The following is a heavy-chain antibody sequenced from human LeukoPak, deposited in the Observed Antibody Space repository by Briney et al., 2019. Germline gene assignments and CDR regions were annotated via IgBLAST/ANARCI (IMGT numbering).Heavy chain of an antibody. Sequence: GGSLRLSCAASGFTDYMTWVRQAPGKGLEWVSVIYSGGSTYYAASVKGRFSVSRDNSKNTVYLQMNSLRAEDTAVYYCAGVSFSSGWYRDYWGQGTLVIVSS. CDR3: AGVSFSSGWYRDY. J-gene: IGHJ4*02. CDR1: GFTDY. V-gene: IGHV3-53*01. D-gene: IGHD6-19*01. CDR2: IYSGGST.